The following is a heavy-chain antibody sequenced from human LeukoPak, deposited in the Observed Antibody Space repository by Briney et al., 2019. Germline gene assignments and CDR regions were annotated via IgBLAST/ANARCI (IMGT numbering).Heavy chain of an antibody. Sequence: PGGSLRLSCAASGFTFSSYAMSWVRQAPGKGLEWVSAISGSGGGTYYADSVKGRFTISRDNSKNTLYLQMNSLRAEDTAVYYCAKRGLQPHYYFDYWGQGTLVTVSS. CDR2: ISGSGGGT. CDR3: AKRGLQPHYYFDY. V-gene: IGHV3-23*01. J-gene: IGHJ4*02. D-gene: IGHD2-2*01. CDR1: GFTFSSYA.